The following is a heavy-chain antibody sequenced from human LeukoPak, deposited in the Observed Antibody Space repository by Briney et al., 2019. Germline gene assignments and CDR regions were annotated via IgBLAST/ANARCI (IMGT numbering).Heavy chain of an antibody. CDR1: GGSFSGYY. V-gene: IGHV4-34*01. D-gene: IGHD3-9*01. CDR2: INHSGST. Sequence: SETLSLTCAVYGGSFSGYYWSWIRQPPGKGLEWIGEINHSGSTNYNPSLKSRVTISVDTSKNQFSLKLSSVTAADTAVYYCARDRGYFGIGFDPWGQGTLVTVSS. CDR3: ARDRGYFGIGFDP. J-gene: IGHJ5*02.